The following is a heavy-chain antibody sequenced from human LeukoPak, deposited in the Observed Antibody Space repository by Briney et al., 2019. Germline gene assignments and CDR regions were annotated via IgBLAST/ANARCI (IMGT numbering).Heavy chain of an antibody. D-gene: IGHD3-10*01. CDR1: GYSFTSYW. CDR2: IYPGDSDT. V-gene: IGHV5-51*01. Sequence: GESLKISCKGSGYSFTSYWIGWVRQMPGKGLEWMGIIYPGDSDTRYSPSFQGQVTISADKSISTAYLQWSSLKASDTAMYYCARSNYYYGSGSYPNEQNWFDPWGQGTLVTVSS. J-gene: IGHJ5*02. CDR3: ARSNYYYGSGSYPNEQNWFDP.